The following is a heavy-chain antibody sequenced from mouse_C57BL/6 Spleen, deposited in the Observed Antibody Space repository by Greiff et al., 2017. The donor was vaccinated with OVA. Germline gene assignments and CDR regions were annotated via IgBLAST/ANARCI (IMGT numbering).Heavy chain of an antibody. CDR2: IHPTSGST. D-gene: IGHD1-1*01. J-gene: IGHJ2*01. Sequence: QVQLQQPGAELVKPGASVKLSCKASGYTFTSYWMHWVKQRPGQGLEWIGMIHPTSGSTNYNEKFKSKATLTVDKSSSTAYMQLSSLTSEDSAVYYCARSFDYYGSSYEDYCDYWGQGTTLTVSS. CDR3: ARSFDYYGSSYEDYCDY. V-gene: IGHV1-64*01. CDR1: GYTFTSYW.